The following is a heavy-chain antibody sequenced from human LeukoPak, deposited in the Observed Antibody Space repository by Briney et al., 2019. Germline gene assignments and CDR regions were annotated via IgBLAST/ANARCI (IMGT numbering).Heavy chain of an antibody. J-gene: IGHJ4*02. CDR3: VKGGRTNSPLDY. Sequence: PGGSLRLSCAASGFPFSNYAMIWVRQAPGGGLEWVSVISGGGTATYYADSVKGRLTISRDNSKNTLYLQMNSLRADDTAIYYCVKGGRTNSPLDYWGQGTLVTVSS. V-gene: IGHV3-23*01. D-gene: IGHD1-14*01. CDR1: GFPFSNYA. CDR2: ISGGGTAT.